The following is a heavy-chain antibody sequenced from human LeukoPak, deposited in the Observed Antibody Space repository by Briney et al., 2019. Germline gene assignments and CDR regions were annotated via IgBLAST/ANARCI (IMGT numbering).Heavy chain of an antibody. D-gene: IGHD2-2*01. J-gene: IGHJ6*02. CDR2: IWYDGSNK. CDR1: GFTFSSYG. V-gene: IGHV3-33*01. CDR3: ARDGQYQLLLHYYYYGMDV. Sequence: GGSLRPSCAASGFTFSSYGMHWVRQAPGKGLEWVAVIWYDGSNKYYADSVKGRFTISRDNSKNTLYLQMNSLRAEDTAVYYCARDGQYQLLLHYYYYGMDVWGQGTTVTVSS.